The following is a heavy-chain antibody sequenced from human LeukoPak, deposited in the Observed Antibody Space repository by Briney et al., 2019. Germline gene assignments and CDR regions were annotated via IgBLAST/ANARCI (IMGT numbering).Heavy chain of an antibody. D-gene: IGHD2-15*01. Sequence: SETLSLTCAVYGGSFSGYYWSWIRQPPGKGLEWIGEINHSESTNYNPSLKSRVTISVDTSKNQFSLKLSSVTAADTAVYYCASRRQDIVVVVAAASSSETFDYWGQGTLVTVSS. V-gene: IGHV4-34*01. CDR3: ASRRQDIVVVVAAASSSETFDY. J-gene: IGHJ4*02. CDR2: INHSEST. CDR1: GGSFSGYY.